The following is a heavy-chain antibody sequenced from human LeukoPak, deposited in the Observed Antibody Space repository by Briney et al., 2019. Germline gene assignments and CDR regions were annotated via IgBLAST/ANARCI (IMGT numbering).Heavy chain of an antibody. CDR3: ARDSGYRSIDY. J-gene: IGHJ4*02. Sequence: PGGSLRLSCVASGFTFSNYWMAWVRRAQGRGLEDMAKIKEDGREEYYVDSVRGRFTISRDNAKNSLYLQMNSLRGEDTAVYYCARDSGYRSIDYWGQGTLVTVSS. CDR1: GFTFSNYW. CDR2: IKEDGREE. D-gene: IGHD5-18*01. V-gene: IGHV3-7*01.